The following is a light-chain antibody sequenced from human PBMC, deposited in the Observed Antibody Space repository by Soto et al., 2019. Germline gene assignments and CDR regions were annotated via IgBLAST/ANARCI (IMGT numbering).Light chain of an antibody. CDR2: EAT. V-gene: IGLV2-23*02. CDR3: YSFAGSATFV. CDR1: SSDIGGYNL. Sequence: QSVLTQPASVSGSPGRSITISCTGTSSDIGGYNLVSWYQHHPGKAPKLLIYEATKRPSGVSDRFSGSRSGNTASLTISPLQSEDEADYSCYSFAGSATFVFGGGTKLTVL. J-gene: IGLJ2*01.